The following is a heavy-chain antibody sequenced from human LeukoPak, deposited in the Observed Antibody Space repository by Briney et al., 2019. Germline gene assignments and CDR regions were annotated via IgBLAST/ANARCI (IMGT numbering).Heavy chain of an antibody. D-gene: IGHD1-26*01. CDR1: GFTFSTYW. Sequence: GGSLRLSCAASGFTFSTYWMAWVRQAPGKGREWVANIKGDESARHQADSVKGRFTISRDNAQNSVYLQMSSLRGEDTAVYYCARDVAGSLDYWGQGTLVTVSS. CDR3: ARDVAGSLDY. CDR2: IKGDESAR. V-gene: IGHV3-7*01. J-gene: IGHJ4*02.